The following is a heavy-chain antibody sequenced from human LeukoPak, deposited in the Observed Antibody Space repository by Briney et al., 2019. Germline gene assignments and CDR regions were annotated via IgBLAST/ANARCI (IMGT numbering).Heavy chain of an antibody. CDR1: GFTFSSYW. V-gene: IGHV3-7*03. D-gene: IGHD3-16*01. Sequence: GGSLRLSCAASGFTFSSYWMNWARQAPGKGLEWVASINHNGNVNYYVDSAKGRFTISRDNAKNSLYLQMSNLRAEDTAVYFCARGGGLGAWGQGATVTVSS. CDR2: INHNGNVN. J-gene: IGHJ6*02. CDR3: ARGGGLGA.